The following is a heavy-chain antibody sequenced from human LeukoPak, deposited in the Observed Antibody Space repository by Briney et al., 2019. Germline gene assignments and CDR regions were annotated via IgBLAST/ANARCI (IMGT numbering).Heavy chain of an antibody. CDR2: ISSSGSTI. J-gene: IGHJ4*02. CDR3: ARDRSNYDFWSGYSSFDY. Sequence: PGGSLRLSCAASGFTFSSYEMNWVRQAPGKGLEWVSYISSSGSTIYYADSVKGRFTISRDNAKNSLYLQMNSLRAEDTAVYYCARDRSNYDFWSGYSSFDYWGQGTLVTVSS. CDR1: GFTFSSYE. D-gene: IGHD3-3*01. V-gene: IGHV3-48*03.